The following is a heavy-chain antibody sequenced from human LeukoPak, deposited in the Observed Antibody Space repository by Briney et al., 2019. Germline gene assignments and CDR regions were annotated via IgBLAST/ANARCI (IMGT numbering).Heavy chain of an antibody. CDR3: AKDYDYGQYYFDY. D-gene: IGHD4-17*01. CDR1: GFTFSSYG. CDR2: IRYDGSNK. V-gene: IGHV3-30*02. J-gene: IGHJ4*02. Sequence: GGSLRLSCAASGFTFSSYGMHWVRQAPGKGLEWVAFIRYDGSNKYYADSEKGRFTISRDNSKNTLYLQMNSLRAEDTAVYYCAKDYDYGQYYFDYWGQGTLVTVSS.